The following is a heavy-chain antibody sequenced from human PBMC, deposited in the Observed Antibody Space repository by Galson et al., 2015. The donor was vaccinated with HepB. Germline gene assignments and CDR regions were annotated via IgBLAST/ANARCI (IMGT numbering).Heavy chain of an antibody. CDR3: ARHSPTCTSLGCTLAEGTLDA. CDR2: IRRKADNSAT. CDR1: GFFLSAST. J-gene: IGHJ6*04. Sequence: SLRLSCAVSGFFLSASTLHWVRQAPGKGLEWLGRIRRKADNSATVYAESARGRFTISRDDSKNTAYLEMNSLRIEDTAIYFCARHSPTCTSLGCTLAEGTLDAWGRGTTVTVSS. D-gene: IGHD1-7*01. V-gene: IGHV3-73*01.